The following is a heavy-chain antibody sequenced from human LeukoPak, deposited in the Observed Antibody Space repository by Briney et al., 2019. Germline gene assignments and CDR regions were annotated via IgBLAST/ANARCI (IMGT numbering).Heavy chain of an antibody. D-gene: IGHD3-22*01. CDR3: ARRSAPYYDSSGYPPYYFDY. Sequence: SETLSLTWTVSGGSISSSSYYWGWIRQPPGKGLEWIGSIYYSGSTYYNPSLKSRVTISVDTSKNQFSLKLSSVTAADTAVYYCARRSAPYYDSSGYPPYYFDYWGQGTLVTVSS. V-gene: IGHV4-39*01. CDR2: IYYSGST. CDR1: GGSISSSSYY. J-gene: IGHJ4*02.